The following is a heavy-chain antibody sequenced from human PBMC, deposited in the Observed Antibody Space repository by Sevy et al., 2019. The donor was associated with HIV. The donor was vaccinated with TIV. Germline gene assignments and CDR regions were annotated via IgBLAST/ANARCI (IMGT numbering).Heavy chain of an antibody. J-gene: IGHJ2*01. D-gene: IGHD3-10*01. CDR1: GVSISSGSW. Sequence: SETLSLTCAVSGVSISSGSWWSWVRQPPGKGLEWIGEMLHSGSTNYNPSLRSRVTMSIDKSKNQFSLKLSSVTAADTAVYYCAREAGSGTYYRPLQYFDLWGRGTLVTVSS. CDR2: MLHSGST. V-gene: IGHV4-4*02. CDR3: AREAGSGTYYRPLQYFDL.